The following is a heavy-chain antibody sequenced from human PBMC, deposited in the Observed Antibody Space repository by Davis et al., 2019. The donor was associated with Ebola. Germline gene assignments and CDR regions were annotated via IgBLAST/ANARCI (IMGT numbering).Heavy chain of an antibody. CDR1: GGSISSYY. CDR3: ARDLSGPRD. V-gene: IGHV4-59*01. D-gene: IGHD6-25*01. Sequence: PSETLSLTCTVSGGSISSYYWSWIRQPPGKGLEWIGYIYYSGSTNYNPSLKSRVTISVDTSKNQFSLKLSSVTAADTAVYYCARDLSGPRDWGQGTLVTVSS. CDR2: IYYSGST. J-gene: IGHJ4*02.